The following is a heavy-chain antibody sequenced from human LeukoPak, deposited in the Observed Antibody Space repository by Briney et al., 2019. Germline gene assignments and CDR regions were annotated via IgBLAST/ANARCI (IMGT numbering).Heavy chain of an antibody. CDR3: ARGRDLFDS. J-gene: IGHJ4*02. Sequence: GGSLTLSCVPSGFTFNTYSMNWFRQPPRKGLEWISYISSSSATIYYADSVKGRFTISRDNAKNSLYLQMNSLRAEDTAVYYCARGRDLFDSWGQGTLVIVSS. V-gene: IGHV3-48*04. CDR1: GFTFNTYS. CDR2: ISSSSATI.